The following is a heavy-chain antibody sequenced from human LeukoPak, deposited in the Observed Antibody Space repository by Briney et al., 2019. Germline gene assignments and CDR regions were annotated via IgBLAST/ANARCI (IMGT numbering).Heavy chain of an antibody. V-gene: IGHV3-7*03. D-gene: IGHD1-26*01. CDR1: GFTFSGFW. Sequence: PGGSLRLSCAVSGFTFSGFWMSWSRQAPGKGLEWVANIKQDGSEKYYVDSVKGRFTISRDNAKNSLYLQMNSLRAEGTAVYYCARDRGNSGSYKIVKYFQHWGQGTLVTVSS. J-gene: IGHJ1*01. CDR2: IKQDGSEK. CDR3: ARDRGNSGSYKIVKYFQH.